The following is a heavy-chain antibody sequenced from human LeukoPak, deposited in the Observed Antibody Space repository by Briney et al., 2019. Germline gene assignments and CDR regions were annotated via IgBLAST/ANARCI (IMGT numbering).Heavy chain of an antibody. CDR2: IIPIFGTA. CDR3: ARDLGSTSINWFDP. D-gene: IGHD2-2*01. J-gene: IGHJ5*02. V-gene: IGHV1-69*13. Sequence: SVKVSCKASGGTFSSYAISWVRQAPGQGLEWMGGIIPIFGTANYAQKFQGRVTITADESTSTAYMELSSLRSEDTAVYYCARDLGSTSINWFDPWGQGTLVTVSS. CDR1: GGTFSSYA.